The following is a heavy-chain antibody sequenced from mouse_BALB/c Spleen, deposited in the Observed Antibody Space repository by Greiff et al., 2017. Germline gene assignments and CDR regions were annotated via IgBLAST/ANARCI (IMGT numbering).Heavy chain of an antibody. J-gene: IGHJ2*01. D-gene: IGHD1-1*01. CDR3: ARKENYYGSNYFDY. Sequence: QVQLKESGPGLVAPSQSLSITCTVSGFSLTSYGVHWVRQPPGKGLEWLGVIWAGGSTNYNSALMSRLSISKDNSKSQVFLKMNSLQIDDTAMYYCARKENYYGSNYFDYWGQGTTLTVSS. CDR1: GFSLTSYG. CDR2: IWAGGST. V-gene: IGHV2-9*02.